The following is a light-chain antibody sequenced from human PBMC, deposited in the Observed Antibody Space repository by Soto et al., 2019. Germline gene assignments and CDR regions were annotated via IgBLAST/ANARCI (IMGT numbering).Light chain of an antibody. CDR1: SSDVGGYNY. Sequence: QSALTQPASVSGSPGQSITISCTGTSSDVGGYNYVSWYQQHPGKAPKLMIYEVSNRPSGVSNLFSGTKSGNTASLTISGLQAEEEADYYCSSYTSSSTYVFGTGTKLTVL. CDR2: EVS. V-gene: IGLV2-14*01. CDR3: SSYTSSSTYV. J-gene: IGLJ1*01.